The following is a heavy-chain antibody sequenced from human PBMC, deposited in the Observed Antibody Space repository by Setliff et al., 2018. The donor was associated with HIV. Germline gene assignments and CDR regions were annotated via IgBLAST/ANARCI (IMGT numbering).Heavy chain of an antibody. D-gene: IGHD2-15*01. CDR1: GDSLSSDYYY. CDR3: AAYREGYCNGDNCYSGNAN. J-gene: IGHJ4*02. Sequence: SETLSLTCTVSGDSLSSDYYYWTWIRQHPEKGLEWIGYIYYSGSTLYNPSLRSRLSMSVDTSKNQFSLELRSLRSDDTAVYYCAAYREGYCNGDNCYSGNANWGQGTLVTVSS. CDR2: IYYSGST. V-gene: IGHV4-31*03.